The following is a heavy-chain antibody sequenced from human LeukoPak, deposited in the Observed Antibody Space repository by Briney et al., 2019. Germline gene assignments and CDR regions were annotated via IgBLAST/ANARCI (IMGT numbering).Heavy chain of an antibody. V-gene: IGHV3-23*01. CDR1: GFTFSSYA. CDR2: ISGSGGSP. Sequence: GGSLRLSCAASGFTFSSYAMSWLRQAPGKGLEWVSAISGSGGSPYYADSEKGWFTIFRDNSKNTLDLQMNSLRAEDTAVYYCAKDPTAYYDILTGYYNVDPYDYWGQGTLVTVSS. D-gene: IGHD3-9*01. CDR3: AKDPTAYYDILTGYYNVDPYDY. J-gene: IGHJ4*02.